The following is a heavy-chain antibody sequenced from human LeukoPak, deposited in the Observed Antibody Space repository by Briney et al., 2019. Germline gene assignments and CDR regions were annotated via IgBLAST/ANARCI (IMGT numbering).Heavy chain of an antibody. V-gene: IGHV4-59*01. D-gene: IGHD6-19*01. J-gene: IGHJ4*02. CDR3: ARGQMGIAVAGTGLSGY. Sequence: PESLSLTCPVAGASIGSYYWSWIRPPQGGGLEWVGYIYYSGSTNYNPSLKRRVTISADKTKNHFSLKLSSVTAADTAVYYCARGQMGIAVAGTGLSGYWGQGTLVTVSS. CDR1: GASIGSYY. CDR2: IYYSGST.